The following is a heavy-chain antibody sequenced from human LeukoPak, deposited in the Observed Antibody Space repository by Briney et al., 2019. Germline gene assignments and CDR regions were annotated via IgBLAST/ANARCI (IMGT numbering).Heavy chain of an antibody. CDR3: ARRDGSGSSPL. J-gene: IGHJ3*01. CDR2: TFHNGDT. CDR1: GASISSSY. Sequence: PSETLSLTCTVSGASISSSYWSWIRQPPGKGLELIVYTFHNGDTNYNPSLKSRVTMSVDTSKNQFSLKLTSVTAADTAVYYCARRDGSGSSPLWGQGTMVIVSS. V-gene: IGHV4-59*08. D-gene: IGHD3-10*01.